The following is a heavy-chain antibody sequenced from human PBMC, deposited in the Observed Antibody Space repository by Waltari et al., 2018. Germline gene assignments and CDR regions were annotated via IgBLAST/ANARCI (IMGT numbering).Heavy chain of an antibody. J-gene: IGHJ6*02. CDR3: ARDGTIFGVVIPYYYGMDV. V-gene: IGHV1-69*01. Sequence: QVQLVQSGAEVKKPGSSVKVSCKASGGTFSSYAISWVRQAPGKGLEWMGGIIPIFGTANYAQKFQGRVTITADESTSTAYMELSSLRSEDTAVYYCARDGTIFGVVIPYYYGMDVWGQGTTVTVSS. CDR1: GGTFSSYA. D-gene: IGHD3-3*01. CDR2: IIPIFGTA.